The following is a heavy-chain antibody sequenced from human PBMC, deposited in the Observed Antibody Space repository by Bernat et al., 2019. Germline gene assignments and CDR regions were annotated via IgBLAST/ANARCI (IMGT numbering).Heavy chain of an antibody. D-gene: IGHD6-6*01. Sequence: QVQLVESGGGVVQPGRSLRLSCAASGFTFSSYAMHWVRQAPGKGLEWVAVISYDGSNKYYADSVKGRFTISRDNSKNTLYLQMNSLRAEDTAVYYCAREYSSSRNAYYYGMDVWGQGTTVTVSS. CDR1: GFTFSSYA. CDR2: ISYDGSNK. J-gene: IGHJ6*02. CDR3: AREYSSSRNAYYYGMDV. V-gene: IGHV3-30-3*01.